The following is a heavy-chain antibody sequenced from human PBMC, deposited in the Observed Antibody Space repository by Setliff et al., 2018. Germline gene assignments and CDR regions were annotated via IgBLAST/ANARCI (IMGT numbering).Heavy chain of an antibody. Sequence: GGSLRLSCAASGFTFDDYAMHWVRQAPGKGLEWVSGISWNSGSIGYADSVKGRFTSSRDNAKNSLYLQMNSLRAEDTAVYYCARHSSDYYIDVWGKGTTVTVSS. D-gene: IGHD5-18*01. CDR1: GFTFDDYA. CDR2: ISWNSGSI. J-gene: IGHJ6*03. V-gene: IGHV3-9*01. CDR3: ARHSSDYYIDV.